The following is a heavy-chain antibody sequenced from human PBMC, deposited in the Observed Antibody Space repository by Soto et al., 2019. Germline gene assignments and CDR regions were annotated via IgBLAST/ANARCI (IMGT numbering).Heavy chain of an antibody. CDR3: ARERGEWFGDLLPHGWFDT. CDR1: GVSISDYY. CDR2: ILYTGYT. D-gene: IGHD3-10*01. J-gene: IGHJ5*02. V-gene: IGHV4-59*01. Sequence: XETLSLTCTVSGVSISDYYWSWIRQPPGKGLEWIGYILYTGYTNYNPSLKSRITISIDTSRNQFSLRLSSVTAADTAVYYCARERGEWFGDLLPHGWFDTWSQGTLVTVSS.